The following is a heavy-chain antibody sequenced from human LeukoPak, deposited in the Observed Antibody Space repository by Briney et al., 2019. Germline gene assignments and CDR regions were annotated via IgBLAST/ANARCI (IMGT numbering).Heavy chain of an antibody. V-gene: IGHV4-59*01. J-gene: IGHJ5*02. Sequence: SETLSLTCTVSGGSISSYYWSWIRQPPGKGLEWIGYIYYSGSTNYNPSLKSRVTISVDTSKNQFSLKLSSVTAADTAAYYSARNPVGGFWSGSYSIPNWFDPWGQGTPPTVSS. D-gene: IGHD3-3*01. CDR1: GGSISSYY. CDR3: ARNPVGGFWSGSYSIPNWFDP. CDR2: IYYSGST.